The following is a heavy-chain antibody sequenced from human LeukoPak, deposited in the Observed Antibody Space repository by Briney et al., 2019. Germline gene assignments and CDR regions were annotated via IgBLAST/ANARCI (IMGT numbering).Heavy chain of an antibody. CDR1: GVTLSTYA. Sequence: GGSLRLSCAASGVTLSTYAMSWARQAPGKGLEWVSGISSSGSGDNTYYADSVKGRFTISRDSSKNTLFLHMNSLRVEDTAVYYCARDWFGELIWGQGTLVTVSS. D-gene: IGHD3-10*01. J-gene: IGHJ4*02. V-gene: IGHV3-23*01. CDR3: ARDWFGELI. CDR2: ISSSGSGDNT.